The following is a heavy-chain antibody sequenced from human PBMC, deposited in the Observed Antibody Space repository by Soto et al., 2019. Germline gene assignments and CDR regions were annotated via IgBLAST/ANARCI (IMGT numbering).Heavy chain of an antibody. V-gene: IGHV3-33*01. CDR2: IWSDGSNK. D-gene: IGHD4-17*01. J-gene: IGHJ3*01. CDR3: ARELSTGAFDV. CDR1: GFTFTSYD. Sequence: QVQLVESGGGVVQPGRSLRLSCAASGFTFTSYDFHWVRQAPGKGLEWVALIWSDGSNKYYADSLKGRINISRDNSKDTLYLQMNSLRAEDTAVYYAARELSTGAFDVWGQGTVVTVST.